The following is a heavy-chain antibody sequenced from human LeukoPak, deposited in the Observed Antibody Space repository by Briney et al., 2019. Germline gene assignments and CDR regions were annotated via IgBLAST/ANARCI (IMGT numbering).Heavy chain of an antibody. Sequence: SETLSLTCTVSGGSISSSYWSWIRQPPGKGLEWIGYIYYSGSTSYNPSLKSRVTISVDTSKNQFSLKLSSVTAADTAVYYCAREVVPAAIFDYWGQGTLVTVSS. J-gene: IGHJ4*02. CDR3: AREVVPAAIFDY. D-gene: IGHD2-2*01. CDR1: GGSISSSY. V-gene: IGHV4-59*12. CDR2: IYYSGST.